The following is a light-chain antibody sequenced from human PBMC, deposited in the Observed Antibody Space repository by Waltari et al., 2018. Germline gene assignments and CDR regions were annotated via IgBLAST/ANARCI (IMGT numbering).Light chain of an antibody. J-gene: IGKJ1*01. CDR2: DAS. V-gene: IGKV1-33*01. CDR3: QQSYSTPWT. Sequence: DIQMTQSQSSLSAFVGDRVTITCQASQDISSYLNWYQQKPGKAPKLLISDASNLETGVPSRFSGSGSGTDFTLTINSLQPEDIATYYCQQSYSTPWTFGQGTKVEIK. CDR1: QDISSY.